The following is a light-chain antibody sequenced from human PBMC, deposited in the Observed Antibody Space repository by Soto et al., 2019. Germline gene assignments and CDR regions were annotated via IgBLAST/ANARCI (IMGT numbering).Light chain of an antibody. V-gene: IGKV1-39*01. CDR3: KQPYSPPKT. J-gene: IGKJ2*01. CDR2: TSG. CDR1: QRITTY. Sequence: IQMTQSPSSLSASVGDRVTITCRASQRITTYLNWYQQKPGEAPKLLISTSGTLQRGVPSRFSGSGSGTDFTLTSPAPRPEAFATYFCKQPYSPPKTFAQGTKLEIK.